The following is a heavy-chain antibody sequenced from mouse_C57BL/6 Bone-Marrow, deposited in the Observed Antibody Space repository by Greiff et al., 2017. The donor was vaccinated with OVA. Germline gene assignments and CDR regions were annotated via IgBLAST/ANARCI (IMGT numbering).Heavy chain of an antibody. CDR3: AANCGSSSFDD. J-gene: IGHJ2*01. Sequence: QVQLQQSGAELARPGASVKLSCKASGYTFTSYGISWVKQRTGQGLEWIGEIYPRSGNTYYNEKFKGKATLTADKSASTAYMELRSLTSEDSTVYYCAANCGSSSFDDWGQGTTLTVSS. CDR1: GYTFTSYG. D-gene: IGHD1-1*01. V-gene: IGHV1-81*01. CDR2: IYPRSGNT.